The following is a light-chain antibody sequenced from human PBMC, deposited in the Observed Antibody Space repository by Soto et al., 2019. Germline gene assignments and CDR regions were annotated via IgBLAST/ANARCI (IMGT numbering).Light chain of an antibody. CDR3: SSYTTSSTDV. CDR1: SSDVGGYNY. V-gene: IGLV2-14*01. Sequence: QSALTQPASVSGSPGQSITISCTGTSSDVGGYNYVSWYQHHPGETPKLLLFEVTKRPSGVSNRFSGSKSGNTASLTISGLQPEDEADYFCSSYTTSSTDVFGSGTKLTVL. CDR2: EVT. J-gene: IGLJ1*01.